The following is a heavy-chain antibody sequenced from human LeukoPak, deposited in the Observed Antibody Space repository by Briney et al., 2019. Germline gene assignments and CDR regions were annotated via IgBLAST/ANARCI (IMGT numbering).Heavy chain of an antibody. D-gene: IGHD3-22*01. CDR3: ATGSRYYYDSSGYYLDYYYGMDV. J-gene: IGHJ6*02. CDR2: MNPNSGNT. V-gene: IGHV1-8*01. Sequence: ASVKDSCKASGYTFTSYDINWVRQATGQGLEWMGWMNPNSGNTGYAQTFPGRVTMTRNTSISTAYMEMSRLRSEDPAVYYCATGSRYYYDSSGYYLDYYYGMDVWGQGTTVTVSS. CDR1: GYTFTSYD.